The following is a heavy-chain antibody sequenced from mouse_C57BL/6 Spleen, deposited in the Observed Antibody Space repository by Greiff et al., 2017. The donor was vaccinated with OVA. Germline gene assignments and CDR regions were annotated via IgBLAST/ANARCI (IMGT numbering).Heavy chain of an antibody. J-gene: IGHJ1*03. Sequence: VQGVESGPGLVQPSQSLSITCTVSGFSLTSYGVHWVRQSPGKGLEWLGVIWSGGSTDYNAAFISRLSISKDNSKSQVFFKMNSLQADDTAIYYCARMAYDGYSYFDVWGTGTTVTVSS. D-gene: IGHD2-3*01. CDR3: ARMAYDGYSYFDV. V-gene: IGHV2-2*01. CDR1: GFSLTSYG. CDR2: IWSGGST.